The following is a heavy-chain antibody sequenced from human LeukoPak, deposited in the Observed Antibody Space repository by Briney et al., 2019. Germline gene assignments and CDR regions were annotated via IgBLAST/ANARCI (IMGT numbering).Heavy chain of an antibody. CDR2: IRYDGTNK. V-gene: IGHV3-30*02. CDR3: ARAGFTFSDYFGSFFDY. D-gene: IGHD3-10*01. CDR1: GFTFSSYG. Sequence: GGSLRLSCAASGFTFSSYGMHWVRQAPGKGLEWVAFIRYDGTNKYYGDSVKGRFTISRDNSKNTLYLQMNSLRTEDTAVYYCARAGFTFSDYFGSFFDYWGQGTLVTVSS. J-gene: IGHJ4*02.